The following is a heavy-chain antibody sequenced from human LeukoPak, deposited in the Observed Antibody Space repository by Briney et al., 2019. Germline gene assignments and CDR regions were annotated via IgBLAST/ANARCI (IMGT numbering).Heavy chain of an antibody. CDR3: ARDLRYSYGYNWFDP. CDR2: IIPIFGTA. J-gene: IGHJ5*02. CDR1: GGTFSSYA. D-gene: IGHD5-18*01. Sequence: ASVKVSCKASGGTFSSYAISWVRQAPGQGLEWMGGIIPIFGTANYAQKFQGRVTITADESTSTAYMELSSLRSEDTAVYYCARDLRYSYGYNWFDPWGQGTLVTVSS. V-gene: IGHV1-69*13.